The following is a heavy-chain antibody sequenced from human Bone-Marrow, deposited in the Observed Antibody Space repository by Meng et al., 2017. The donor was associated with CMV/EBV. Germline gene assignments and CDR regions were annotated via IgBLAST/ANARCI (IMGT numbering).Heavy chain of an antibody. CDR3: ARVWAAGRPDYYGRDV. Sequence: SVKVSCKASGGTFSSYAISWVRQAPGQGLEWMGGIIPILGIANYAQKFQGRVTITADKSTSTAYMELSSLRSEDTAVYYCARVWAAGRPDYYGRDVWDQGTTVTVSS. D-gene: IGHD6-13*01. V-gene: IGHV1-69*10. CDR2: IIPILGIA. CDR1: GGTFSSYA. J-gene: IGHJ6*02.